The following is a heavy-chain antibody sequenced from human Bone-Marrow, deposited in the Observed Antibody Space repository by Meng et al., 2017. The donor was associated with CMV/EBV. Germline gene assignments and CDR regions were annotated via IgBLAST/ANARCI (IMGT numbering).Heavy chain of an antibody. V-gene: IGHV4-39*07. CDR2: IYYSGIT. CDR3: ARDPIYRAAAGYYYYYGMDV. D-gene: IGHD6-13*01. J-gene: IGHJ6*02. CDR1: RDSISSSDSY. Sequence: SETLSLTCTVSRDSISSSDSYWGWIRQPPGKGMEWIGSIYYSGITYQNPSLKSRATISIDTSKNQFSLKLNSVTVADTAVYYCARDPIYRAAAGYYYYYGMDVWGQGTTVTVSS.